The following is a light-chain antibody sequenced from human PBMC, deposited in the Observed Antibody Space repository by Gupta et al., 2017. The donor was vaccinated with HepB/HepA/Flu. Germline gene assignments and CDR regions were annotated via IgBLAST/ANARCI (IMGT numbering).Light chain of an antibody. CDR2: GNS. V-gene: IGLV1-40*01. CDR3: QSYDSSLSGSYV. J-gene: IGLJ1*01. CDR1: SSNIGAGYD. Sequence: QSVLTQPPSVSGAPGPRVTISCTGSSSNIGAGYDVHWYQQLPGTAPKLLIYGNSNRPSGVPDRFSGSKSRTSASLAITGLQAEDEADYYCQSYDSSLSGSYVFGTGTKVTVL.